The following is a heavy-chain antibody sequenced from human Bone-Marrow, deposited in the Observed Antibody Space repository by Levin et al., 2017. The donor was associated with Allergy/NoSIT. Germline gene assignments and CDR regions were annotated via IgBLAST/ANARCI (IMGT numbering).Heavy chain of an antibody. V-gene: IGHV3-72*01. CDR1: GFIFNDHY. D-gene: IGHD2/OR15-2a*01. CDR2: ITSKTRSFSS. CDR3: ADLGRGYFG. Sequence: TGGSLRLSCTASGFIFNDHYMDWVRQAPGKGLEWVGRITSKTRSFSSEYAASVKGRFIISRDDSMNSVYLQLNNLKSEDAAVYSCADLGRGYFGWGLGTLVTVSS. J-gene: IGHJ4*02.